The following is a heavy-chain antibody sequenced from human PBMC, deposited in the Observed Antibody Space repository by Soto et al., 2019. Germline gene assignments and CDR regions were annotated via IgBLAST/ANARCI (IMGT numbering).Heavy chain of an antibody. D-gene: IGHD4-17*01. Sequence: QVQLVQSGAEVKKPGSSVKVSCKASGGTFSSYTISWVRQAPGQGLEWMGRIIPILGIANYAQKFQGRVTITADKSTSTAYMELSSLRSEDTAVYYCARDLRDGDYDFYWGQGTLVTVSS. CDR2: IIPILGIA. J-gene: IGHJ4*02. CDR3: ARDLRDGDYDFY. CDR1: GGTFSSYT. V-gene: IGHV1-69*08.